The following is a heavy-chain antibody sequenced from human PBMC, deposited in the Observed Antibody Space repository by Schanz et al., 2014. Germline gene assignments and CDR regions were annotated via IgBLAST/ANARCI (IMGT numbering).Heavy chain of an antibody. D-gene: IGHD5-12*01. J-gene: IGHJ4*02. Sequence: EVRLVESGGGLVQPGGSLRLSCEASGFDFNSYSMNWVRQVPGKGLEWVSTISASGGSTYYADSVKGRFTISRDNAKNSLYLQMNSLRAEDTAVYSCARGIGGYGANNYFDYWGQGTLVTVSS. CDR1: GFDFNSYS. V-gene: IGHV3-23*04. CDR2: ISASGGST. CDR3: ARGIGGYGANNYFDY.